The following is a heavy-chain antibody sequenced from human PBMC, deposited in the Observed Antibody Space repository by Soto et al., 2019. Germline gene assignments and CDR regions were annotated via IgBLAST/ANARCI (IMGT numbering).Heavy chain of an antibody. D-gene: IGHD6-13*01. J-gene: IGHJ5*02. Sequence: EVQLVQSGAEVKKAGESLKISCQGSGYSFTNYWVGWVRQIPGRGLEWRGIIHPGDSDTRYSPFFQGQVTISADKSISTAYLQWSSLKASDTAMYYCARHNRYSSTWFEGWFDPWGQGTLVTVSS. CDR1: GYSFTNYW. CDR3: ARHNRYSSTWFEGWFDP. CDR2: IHPGDSDT. V-gene: IGHV5-51*03.